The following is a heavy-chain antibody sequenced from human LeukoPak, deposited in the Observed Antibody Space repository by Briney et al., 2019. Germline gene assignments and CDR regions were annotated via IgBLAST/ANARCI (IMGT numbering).Heavy chain of an antibody. V-gene: IGHV1-2*02. CDR3: ARVSRYCGSTSCRRDY. D-gene: IGHD2-2*01. J-gene: IGHJ4*02. CDR1: GYTFTGYY. Sequence: GASVKVSCKASGYTFTGYYMHWVRQAPGQGLEWMGWINPNSGGTNYAQKFQGRVTMTRDTSISTAYMELSRLRSDDTAVYYCARVSRYCGSTSCRRDYWGQGTLVTVSS. CDR2: INPNSGGT.